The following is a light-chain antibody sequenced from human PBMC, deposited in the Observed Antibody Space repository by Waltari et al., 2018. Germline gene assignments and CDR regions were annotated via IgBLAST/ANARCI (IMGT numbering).Light chain of an antibody. CDR1: QSVSRSY. CDR2: GAS. Sequence: EIVLTQSPGTLSLSPGDRATISCRASQSVSRSYLAWYQQKPGQAPRLLIYGASSRATGIPDRFSGSGSGTDFTLTISRLEPEDFAVYYCQQYGSSPWMFGQGTKVEIK. V-gene: IGKV3-20*01. CDR3: QQYGSSPWM. J-gene: IGKJ1*01.